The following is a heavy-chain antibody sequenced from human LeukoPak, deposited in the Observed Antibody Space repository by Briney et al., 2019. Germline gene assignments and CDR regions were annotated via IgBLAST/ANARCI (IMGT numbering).Heavy chain of an antibody. V-gene: IGHV4-34*01. CDR3: ARGGHGDYYHGMDV. Sequence: SETLSLTCAVYGGSFSGYYWSWIRQPPGKGLEWIGEINHSGSTNYNPSLKSRVTISVDTSKNQFSLKLSSVTAADTAVYYCARGGHGDYYHGMDVWGQGTTVTVSS. J-gene: IGHJ6*02. D-gene: IGHD4-17*01. CDR1: GGSFSGYY. CDR2: INHSGST.